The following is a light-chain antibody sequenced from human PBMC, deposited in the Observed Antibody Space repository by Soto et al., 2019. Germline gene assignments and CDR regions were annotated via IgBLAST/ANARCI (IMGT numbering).Light chain of an antibody. CDR2: DAS. CDR3: QQYNNYPWM. J-gene: IGKJ1*01. V-gene: IGKV1-5*01. CDR1: QNISNW. Sequence: DIQMTQSPSTLSAFVGDRVSITCRASQNISNWLAWYQQKPGNVPRLLIYDASSLKSGVPSRFSGSGSGTEFTLTISSLQPDDFATYYCQQYNNYPWMSGQGNK.